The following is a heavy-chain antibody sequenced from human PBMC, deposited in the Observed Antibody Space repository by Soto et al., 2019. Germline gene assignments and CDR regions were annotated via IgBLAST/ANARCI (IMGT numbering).Heavy chain of an antibody. Sequence: SETLSLTCTVSGGSISSYYWSWIRQPPGKGLEWIGYIYYSGSTNYNPSLKSRVTISVDTSKNQFSLKLSSVTAADTAVYYCARGSRHGMYYYDSSGYRDTNWFDPWGQGTLVTVSS. CDR3: ARGSRHGMYYYDSSGYRDTNWFDP. D-gene: IGHD3-22*01. CDR1: GGSISSYY. CDR2: IYYSGST. V-gene: IGHV4-59*01. J-gene: IGHJ5*02.